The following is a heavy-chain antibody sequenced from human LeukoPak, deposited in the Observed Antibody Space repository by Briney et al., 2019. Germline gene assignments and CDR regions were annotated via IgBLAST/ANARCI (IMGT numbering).Heavy chain of an antibody. CDR3: ARDRFTMVRGVTNWFDP. D-gene: IGHD3-10*01. V-gene: IGHV1-2*06. CDR2: INPNSGGT. J-gene: IGHJ5*02. CDR1: GYTSTGYY. Sequence: ASVKVSCKASGYTSTGYYMHWVRQAPGQGLEWMGRINPNSGGTNYAQKFQGRVTMTRDTSISTAYMELSRLRSDDTAVYYCARDRFTMVRGVTNWFDPWGQGTLVTVSS.